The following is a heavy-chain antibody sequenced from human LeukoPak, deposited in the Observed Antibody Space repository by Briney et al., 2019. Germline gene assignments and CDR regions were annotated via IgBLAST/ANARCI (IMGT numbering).Heavy chain of an antibody. V-gene: IGHV3-11*01. CDR3: AKVVLLWFGESYFDY. Sequence: GGSLRLSCAASGIIFSDYYMSWIRQAPGKGLEWISYVSDSGSTKYYADSVKGRFTISRDNGKNSLLLQMDSLRAEDTAVYYCAKVVLLWFGESYFDYWGQGTLVTVSS. J-gene: IGHJ4*02. CDR1: GIIFSDYY. CDR2: VSDSGSTK. D-gene: IGHD3-10*01.